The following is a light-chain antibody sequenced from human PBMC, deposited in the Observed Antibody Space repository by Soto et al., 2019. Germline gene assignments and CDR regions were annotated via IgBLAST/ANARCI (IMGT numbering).Light chain of an antibody. V-gene: IGKV1-5*01. Sequence: DIQMTQSPSTLSASVGDRVTITCRAGQSISSWLAWYQQKPGKAPKLLIYDASSLESGVPSRFSGSGSGTEFALTISSLQPDDFATNDCQQYNSYSPTFGQGTKVEIK. CDR3: QQYNSYSPT. J-gene: IGKJ1*01. CDR1: QSISSW. CDR2: DAS.